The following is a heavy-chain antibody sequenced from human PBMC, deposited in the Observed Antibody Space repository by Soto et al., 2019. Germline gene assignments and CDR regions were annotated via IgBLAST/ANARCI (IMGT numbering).Heavy chain of an antibody. Sequence: SETLSLTCTVSGGSISAGDYYWNWIREPPGKGLEWIGYIYYTGTTKYNPSLKRRVTLPVDTSKNRFSLNLTSVTAADTAVYYCGRGDGFHPWGPGTLVT. CDR3: GRGDGFHP. CDR1: GGSISAGDYY. CDR2: IYYTGTT. J-gene: IGHJ5*02. V-gene: IGHV4-30-4*01.